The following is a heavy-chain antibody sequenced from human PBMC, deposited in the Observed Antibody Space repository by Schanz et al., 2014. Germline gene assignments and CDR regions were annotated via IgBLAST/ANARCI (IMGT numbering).Heavy chain of an antibody. J-gene: IGHJ2*01. CDR3: ARLSVAGRPHVNYWYFDL. CDR1: GYTFTSYG. CDR2: ISPYNGNT. V-gene: IGHV1-18*01. Sequence: QVQVIQSGPEVKKPGASVKVSCKASGYTFTSYGISWVRQAPGQGLEWMGWISPYNGNTNYAQKLQGRVTMTRDTSSSTAYMEVSRLKSDDTAVYYCARLSVAGRPHVNYWYFDLWGRGTLVTVSS. D-gene: IGHD6-19*01.